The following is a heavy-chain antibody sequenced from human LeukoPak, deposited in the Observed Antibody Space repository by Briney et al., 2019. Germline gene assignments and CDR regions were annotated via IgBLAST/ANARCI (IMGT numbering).Heavy chain of an antibody. D-gene: IGHD5-24*01. J-gene: IGHJ4*02. Sequence: PGGSLRLSCAASGFTFSDYYMSWIRQAPGKGLEWVSYISSSGSTIYYADSVKGRFTISRDNAKNTLYLQMNSLRAEDTAVYYCARDKSTRDGYNPDFDYWGQGTLVTVSS. CDR3: ARDKSTRDGYNPDFDY. CDR2: ISSSGSTI. CDR1: GFTFSDYY. V-gene: IGHV3-11*04.